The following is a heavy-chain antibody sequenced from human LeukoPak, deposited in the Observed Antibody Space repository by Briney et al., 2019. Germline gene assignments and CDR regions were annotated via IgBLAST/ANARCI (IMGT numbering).Heavy chain of an antibody. CDR3: AKVGTGQFDP. V-gene: IGHV3-23*01. J-gene: IGHJ5*02. D-gene: IGHD3/OR15-3a*01. Sequence: GGSLRLSCAASGFTFSSYPMSWVRQGPGKGWEWVSAISGSGGSTYYADSVKGRFTISRDNSKNTLYLQMNSLRAEDTAVYYCAKVGTGQFDPWGQGTLVTVSS. CDR1: GFTFSSYP. CDR2: ISGSGGST.